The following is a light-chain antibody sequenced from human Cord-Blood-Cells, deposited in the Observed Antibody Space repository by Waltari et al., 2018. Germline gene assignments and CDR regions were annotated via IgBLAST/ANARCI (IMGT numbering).Light chain of an antibody. Sequence: EIVLTQSPGTLSLPPGQRATLSCRASQSVSSSYLAWYHPKPGQAPRLLIYGASSRATGIPDRFSGSGSGTDFTLTISRLEPEDFAVYYCQQYGSSPTFGQGTKVEIK. CDR3: QQYGSSPT. CDR1: QSVSSSY. CDR2: GAS. V-gene: IGKV3-20*01. J-gene: IGKJ1*01.